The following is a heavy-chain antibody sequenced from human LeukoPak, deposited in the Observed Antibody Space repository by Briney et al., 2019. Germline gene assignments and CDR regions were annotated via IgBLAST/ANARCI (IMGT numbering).Heavy chain of an antibody. CDR1: GFTFSSYG. Sequence: PGGSLRLSCAASGFTFSSYGMHWVRQAPGKGLEWVAVIWYDGSNKYYADSVKGRFTISRDNSKNTLYLQMNSLRAEDTAVYYCAKDENPGMAVAGTAADYWGQGTLVTVSS. D-gene: IGHD6-19*01. J-gene: IGHJ4*02. CDR2: IWYDGSNK. CDR3: AKDENPGMAVAGTAADY. V-gene: IGHV3-33*06.